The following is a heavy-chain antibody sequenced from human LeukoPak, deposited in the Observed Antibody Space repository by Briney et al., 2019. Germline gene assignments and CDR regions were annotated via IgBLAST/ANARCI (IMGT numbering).Heavy chain of an antibody. V-gene: IGHV3-23*01. CDR3: AKYLGKYSYGYSGLDY. Sequence: GGSLRLSCAASGFTFSSSAMTWVGQAPGKGLDWFSSPSGSSASKFYEDSVKGRFTISGDNSKNTLSLQMSSLRAEDTAVYFCAKYLGKYSYGYSGLDYWGQGTLVTVSS. D-gene: IGHD5-18*01. CDR2: PSGSSASK. CDR1: GFTFSSSA. J-gene: IGHJ4*02.